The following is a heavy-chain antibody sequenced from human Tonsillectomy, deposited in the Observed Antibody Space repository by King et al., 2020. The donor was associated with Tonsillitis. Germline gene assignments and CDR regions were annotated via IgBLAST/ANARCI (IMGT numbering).Heavy chain of an antibody. CDR2: IYYSGST. CDR1: GGSISSSSYY. V-gene: IGHV4-39*01. J-gene: IGHJ5*02. D-gene: IGHD3-22*01. CDR3: ARPSYYYDSSGYYGNWFDP. Sequence: LQLQESGPGLVKPSETLSLTCTVSGGSISSSSYYWGWIRQPPGKGLEWIGSIYYSGSTYYNPSLKSRVTRSVNTSKNQFSLKLSSVTAADTAVYYCARPSYYYDSSGYYGNWFDPWGQGTLVTVSS.